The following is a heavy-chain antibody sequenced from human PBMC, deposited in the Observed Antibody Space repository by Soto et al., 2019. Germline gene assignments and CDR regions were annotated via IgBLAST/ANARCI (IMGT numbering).Heavy chain of an antibody. Sequence: PGGSLRLSCAVSGFTFSDYSMNWVRQAPGKGLEWVSYISDSSSTIYYADSVKGRFTISRDNAKNSLYLQVNSLRDEDTAVFYCARGFGYYDTSGYYGAYYYYGMDVWGQGTTVTVSS. CDR1: GFTFSDYS. CDR2: ISDSSSTI. V-gene: IGHV3-48*02. CDR3: ARGFGYYDTSGYYGAYYYYGMDV. D-gene: IGHD3-22*01. J-gene: IGHJ6*02.